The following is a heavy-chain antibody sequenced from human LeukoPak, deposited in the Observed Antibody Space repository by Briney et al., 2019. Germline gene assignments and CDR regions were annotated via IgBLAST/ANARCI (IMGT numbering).Heavy chain of an antibody. CDR1: GFTFSNYW. V-gene: IGHV3-74*01. CDR2: TNTDGSTT. J-gene: IGHJ4*02. Sequence: PGGSLRLSCAASGFTFSNYWMHWVRQAPGKGLVWVSRTNTDGSTTTYADSVKGRFTISRDNAKNTLYLQMNSLRVEDTAVYYCARGRGGSYHYWGQGTLVTVSS. D-gene: IGHD1-26*01. CDR3: ARGRGGSYHY.